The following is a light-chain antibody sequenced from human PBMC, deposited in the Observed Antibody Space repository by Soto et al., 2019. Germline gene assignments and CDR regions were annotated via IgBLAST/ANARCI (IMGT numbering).Light chain of an antibody. Sequence: EIVMTQSPATLSVSPGEKATLSCRARQSVSSNLAWYQQKPGQAPRLLIYGASTRATGIPARFSGSGSGTEFTLTISSLQSEDFAVYYCQQYNNWATWTFGQGTKV. CDR3: QQYNNWATWT. CDR2: GAS. J-gene: IGKJ1*01. V-gene: IGKV3-15*01. CDR1: QSVSSN.